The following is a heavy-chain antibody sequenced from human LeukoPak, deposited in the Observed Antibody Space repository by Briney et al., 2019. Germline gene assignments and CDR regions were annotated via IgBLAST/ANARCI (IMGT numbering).Heavy chain of an antibody. CDR2: IYYSGST. V-gene: IGHV4-59*12. D-gene: IGHD3-22*01. Sequence: SETLSLTCTVSGGSISSYYWSWIRQPPGKGLEWIGYIYYSGSTNYNPSLKSRVTISVDTSKNQFSLKLSSVTAADTAVYYCARDNYDSSGSRFDPWGQGTLITVSS. CDR3: ARDNYDSSGSRFDP. CDR1: GGSISSYY. J-gene: IGHJ5*02.